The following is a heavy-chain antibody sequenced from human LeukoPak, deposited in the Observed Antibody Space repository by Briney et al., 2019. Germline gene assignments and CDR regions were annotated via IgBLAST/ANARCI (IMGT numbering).Heavy chain of an antibody. CDR3: ARDHIQPFDY. V-gene: IGHV3-30*04. CDR1: GFTVSSNS. CDR2: ISYDGSNK. J-gene: IGHJ4*02. Sequence: GGSLRLSCTVSGFTVSSNSMSWVRQAPGKGLEWVAVISYDGSNKYYADSVKGRFTISRDNSKNTLYLRMNSLRAEDTAVYYCARDHIQPFDYWGQGTLVTVSS. D-gene: IGHD1-1*01.